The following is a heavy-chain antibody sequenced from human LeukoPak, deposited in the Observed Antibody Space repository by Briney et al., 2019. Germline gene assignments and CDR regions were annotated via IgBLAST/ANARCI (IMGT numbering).Heavy chain of an antibody. CDR1: GFTFSSYA. J-gene: IGHJ4*02. CDR2: VSYDGSSK. D-gene: IGHD1-26*01. V-gene: IGHV3-30*04. CDR3: ARDTSFAVGATLDF. Sequence: GRSLRLSCAASGFTFSSYAMHWVRQAPGKGLEWVAVVSYDGSSKYYANSVKGRFTISRDKSKNTLHLQMNSLRAEDTAIYYCARDTSFAVGATLDFWGQGTLVTVSS.